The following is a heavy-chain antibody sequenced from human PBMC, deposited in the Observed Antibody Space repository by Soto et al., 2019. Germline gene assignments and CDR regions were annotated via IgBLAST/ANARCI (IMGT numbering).Heavy chain of an antibody. CDR3: ARSVFP. Sequence: SGTLSLTCTVCGGSITIGGYYWSWIRQHPGKGLEWIGYIYYSGFTYYNPSLKSRVTISVDTSKNQFSLKLSSVTAADTAVYYCARSVFPWGQGTLVTVSS. V-gene: IGHV4-31*03. J-gene: IGHJ5*02. CDR1: GGSITIGGYY. CDR2: IYYSGFT.